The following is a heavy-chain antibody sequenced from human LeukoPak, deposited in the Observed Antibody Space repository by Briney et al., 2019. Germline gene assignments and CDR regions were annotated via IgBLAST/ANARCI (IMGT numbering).Heavy chain of an antibody. CDR3: ARDDPHYDILTGYYPIDS. J-gene: IGHJ4*02. CDR1: GFTFIRNG. V-gene: IGHV3-30*02. CDR2: LRYDGSNQ. D-gene: IGHD3-9*01. Sequence: PGGSLRPSCEASGFTFIRNGMHWVRQAPGKGLEWVAFLRYDGSNQYYADSVQGRFTISRDNSKNTLCLQMYSLRAEDTAVYYCARDDPHYDILTGYYPIDSWGQGTLVTVSS.